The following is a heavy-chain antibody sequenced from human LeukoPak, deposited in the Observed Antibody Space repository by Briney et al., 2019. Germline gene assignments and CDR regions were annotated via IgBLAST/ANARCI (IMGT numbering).Heavy chain of an antibody. CDR1: DGSVRSYY. J-gene: IGHJ6*03. Sequence: SETLSLTCTVSDGSVRSYYWSWIRQPAGKGLEWIGRIYTSGSTNYNPSLKSRVTISVDTSKNQFSLKLSSVTAADTAVYYCARGRGPPVDYDSSGSYYYYMDVWGKGTTVTVSS. CDR2: IYTSGST. V-gene: IGHV4-4*07. D-gene: IGHD3-22*01. CDR3: ARGRGPPVDYDSSGSYYYYMDV.